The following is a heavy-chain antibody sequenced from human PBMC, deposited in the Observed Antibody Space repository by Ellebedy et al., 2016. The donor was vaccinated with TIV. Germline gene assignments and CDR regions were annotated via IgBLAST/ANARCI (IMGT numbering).Heavy chain of an antibody. CDR1: GGSIGTFY. CDR2: VLHSGST. CDR3: ARDTMTVWGEGWYYGMDV. J-gene: IGHJ6*02. D-gene: IGHD3-22*01. Sequence: SETLSLTXTVSGGSIGTFYWSWIRQPPGKGLEWIGSVLHSGSTHYNPSLKSRVTMSVNTSKNQFSLRLSSVTAADTAVYYCARDTMTVWGEGWYYGMDVWGQGTTVTVSS. V-gene: IGHV4-59*01.